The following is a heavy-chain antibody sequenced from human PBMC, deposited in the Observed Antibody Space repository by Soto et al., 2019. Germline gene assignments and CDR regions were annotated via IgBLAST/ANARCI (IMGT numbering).Heavy chain of an antibody. CDR2: ISVSGGST. Sequence: XGFLRGTWAASGFTFSSYSMSWVRQAPGKGLDWVSAISVSGGSTYYADSVKGRFTISRDNSKNTLYLQMNSLRAEDTAVYYCAKTIVVVPAAIGFYYYYYGMDVWGQGTTVTVSS. V-gene: IGHV3-23*01. CDR1: GFTFSSYS. CDR3: AKTIVVVPAAIGFYYYYYGMDV. D-gene: IGHD2-2*02. J-gene: IGHJ6*02.